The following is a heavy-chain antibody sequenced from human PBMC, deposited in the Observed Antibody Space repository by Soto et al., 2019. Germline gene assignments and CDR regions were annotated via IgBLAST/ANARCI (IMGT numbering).Heavy chain of an antibody. V-gene: IGHV3-11*01. J-gene: IGHJ4*02. Sequence: QVQLVESGGGLVNPGGSLRLSCAASGFTFRDYYMTWLRQAPGKGLEWVSYISPDGGNVYYADSVKGRFTISRDNAKNSLYLQMNNLGAEDTAFYYCAKDIRTPGLHFDYWGQGTLVTVSS. D-gene: IGHD3-9*01. CDR1: GFTFRDYY. CDR2: ISPDGGNV. CDR3: AKDIRTPGLHFDY.